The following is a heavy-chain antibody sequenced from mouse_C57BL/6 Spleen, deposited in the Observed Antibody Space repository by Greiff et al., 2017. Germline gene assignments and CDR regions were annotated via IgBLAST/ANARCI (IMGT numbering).Heavy chain of an antibody. CDR3: ARGDCCFDY. CDR2: IYPGCGNT. V-gene: IGHV1-76*01. CDR1: GYTFNDYY. Sequence: VQLQQPGAELVRPGASVKLSCKASGYTFNDYYINWVKQRPGQGLEWIARIYPGCGNTYYHQKFKGMATLTAEKSSSTAYMQFSSLTSEDSAVYVCARGDCCFDYWGQGTTLTVSS. J-gene: IGHJ2*01.